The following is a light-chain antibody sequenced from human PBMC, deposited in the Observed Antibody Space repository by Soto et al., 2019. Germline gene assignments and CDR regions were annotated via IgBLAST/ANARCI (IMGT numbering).Light chain of an antibody. Sequence: EIGLTQSPATLSLSPGERATLSGRASQSVSSYLAWYQQKPGQTPRLLIYDASNRATGIPARFSGSGSGTDFTLTISSLEPEDFAVYYCQQRSNWPITFGQGTLLAIK. V-gene: IGKV3-11*01. CDR1: QSVSSY. J-gene: IGKJ5*01. CDR3: QQRSNWPIT. CDR2: DAS.